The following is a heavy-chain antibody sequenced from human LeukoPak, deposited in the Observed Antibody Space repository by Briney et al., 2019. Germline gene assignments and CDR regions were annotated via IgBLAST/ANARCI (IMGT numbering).Heavy chain of an antibody. CDR3: TRHQTNNYGPGTPFDF. CDR1: GGSFSGYY. Sequence: PSETLSLTCSVYGGSFSGYYWSWIRQPPGKGLEWIGEINHSGSTNYSPSLKSRVFISVDTSNNQFSLNMNSVTAADTAVYFCTRHQTNNYGPGTPFDFWGQGTLVSVSS. D-gene: IGHD3-10*01. J-gene: IGHJ4*02. V-gene: IGHV4-34*01. CDR2: INHSGST.